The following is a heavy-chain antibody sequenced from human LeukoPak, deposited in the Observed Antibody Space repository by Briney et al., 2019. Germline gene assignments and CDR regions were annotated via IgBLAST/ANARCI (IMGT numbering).Heavy chain of an antibody. CDR2: FDPEDGET. D-gene: IGHD3-16*02. V-gene: IGHV1-24*01. CDR3: ATGYRWDAFDI. CDR1: GYTLTELS. Sequence: ASVKVSCKVSGYTLTELSMHWVRQAPGKGLEWMGGFDPEDGETVYAQKFQGRVTMTEDTSTDTAYMELSRLRSEDTAVYYCATGYRWDAFDIWGQGTMVTVSS. J-gene: IGHJ3*02.